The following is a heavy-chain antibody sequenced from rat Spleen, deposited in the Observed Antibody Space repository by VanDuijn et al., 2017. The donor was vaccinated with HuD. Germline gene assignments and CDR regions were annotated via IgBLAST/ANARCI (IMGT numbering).Heavy chain of an antibody. V-gene: IGHV5-7*01. D-gene: IGHD1-11*01. Sequence: EVQLVESGGGLVQPGRSLKLSCAASGFTFSDYNMAWVRQAPKKGLEWVATISYDGSSTYYRDSVKGRFTISRDDAKNTQYLQMDSLRSEDTATYYCTRHGGLRNWVAYWGQGTLVTVSS. CDR3: TRHGGLRNWVAY. J-gene: IGHJ3*01. CDR2: ISYDGSST. CDR1: GFTFSDYN.